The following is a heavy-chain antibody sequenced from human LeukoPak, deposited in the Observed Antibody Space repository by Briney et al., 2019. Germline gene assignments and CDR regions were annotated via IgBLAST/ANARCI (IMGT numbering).Heavy chain of an antibody. CDR2: IYYSGST. CDR1: GGSVSSGSYY. CDR3: AREGEGSPNWFDP. V-gene: IGHV4-61*01. Sequence: SSETLSLTCTVSGGSVSSGSYYWSWIRQPPGKGLEWIGYIYYSGSTNYNPSLKSRVTISVDTSKNQFSLKLSSVTAADTAVYYCAREGEGSPNWFDPWGQGTLVTVSS. J-gene: IGHJ5*02. D-gene: IGHD3-10*01.